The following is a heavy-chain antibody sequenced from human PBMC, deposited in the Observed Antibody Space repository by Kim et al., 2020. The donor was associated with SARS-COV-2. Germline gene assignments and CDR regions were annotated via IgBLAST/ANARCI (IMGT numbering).Heavy chain of an antibody. Sequence: GGSLRLSCAASGFTFSSYSMNWVRQAPGKGLEWVSSISSSSSYIYYADSVKGRFTISRDNAKNSLYLQMNSLRAEDTAVYYCAREMGYYDSRQRRWGAFDIWGQGTMVTVSS. V-gene: IGHV3-21*01. D-gene: IGHD3-22*01. J-gene: IGHJ3*02. CDR1: GFTFSSYS. CDR3: AREMGYYDSRQRRWGAFDI. CDR2: ISSSSSYI.